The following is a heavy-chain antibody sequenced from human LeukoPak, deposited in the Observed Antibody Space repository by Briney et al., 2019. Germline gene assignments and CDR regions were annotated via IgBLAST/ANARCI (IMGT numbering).Heavy chain of an antibody. CDR3: AGAVTVTKPFAY. CDR1: GGSFSGYY. V-gene: IGHV4-34*01. J-gene: IGHJ4*02. CDR2: INHSGST. Sequence: SETLSLTCAVYGGSFSGYYWSWIRQPPGKGLEWIGEINHSGSTNYNPSLKSRVTISVDTSKNQFSLKLSSVTAADTAVYYCAGAVTVTKPFAYWGRGTLVTVSS. D-gene: IGHD4-17*01.